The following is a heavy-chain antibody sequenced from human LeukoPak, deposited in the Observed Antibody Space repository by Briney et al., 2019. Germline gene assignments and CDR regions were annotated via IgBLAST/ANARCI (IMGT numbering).Heavy chain of an antibody. D-gene: IGHD3-9*01. V-gene: IGHV4-59*01. J-gene: IGHJ4*02. Sequence: PSETLSPTCTVSGGSISSYYWTWIRQPPGKGLEWIGYIYYSGSTNYNPSLKSRVTISVDTSKNQFSLKLTSVTAADTAVYYCARVVSYYDILTGYYPYYFDYWGQGTLVTVSS. CDR3: ARVVSYYDILTGYYPYYFDY. CDR2: IYYSGST. CDR1: GGSISSYY.